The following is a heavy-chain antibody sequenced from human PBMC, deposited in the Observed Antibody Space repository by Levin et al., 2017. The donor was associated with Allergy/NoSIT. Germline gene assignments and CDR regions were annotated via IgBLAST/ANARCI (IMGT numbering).Heavy chain of an antibody. CDR2: TYYRSKWYN. D-gene: IGHD6-19*01. V-gene: IGHV6-1*01. Sequence: SQTLSLTCAISGDSVSTNTAAWNWIRQSPSRGLEWLGRTYYRSKWYNDYPLAVKSRITINPDTSKNQFSLHLNSVTPEDTAVYYCARGLTVTGYWFDYWGQGTLVTVSS. CDR3: ARGLTVTGYWFDY. CDR1: GDSVSTNTAA. J-gene: IGHJ4*02.